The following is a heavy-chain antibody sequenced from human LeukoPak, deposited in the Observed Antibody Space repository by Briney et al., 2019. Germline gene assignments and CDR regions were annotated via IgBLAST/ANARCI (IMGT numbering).Heavy chain of an antibody. J-gene: IGHJ3*02. CDR1: GVTFSTYA. CDR3: AARWGYNGFDI. D-gene: IGHD5-18*01. CDR2: ISGSGGGT. V-gene: IGHV3-23*01. Sequence: GGSLRLSCAASGVTFSTYAMSWVRQAPGKGLEWVSFISGSGGGTYYADSVKGRFTISRDKSKNTLYLQMNSLRAEDTALFYCAARWGYNGFDIWGQGTMVAVSS.